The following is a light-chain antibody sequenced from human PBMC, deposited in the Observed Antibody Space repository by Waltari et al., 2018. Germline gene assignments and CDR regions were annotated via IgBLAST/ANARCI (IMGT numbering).Light chain of an antibody. CDR3: QQYGSSPRFT. Sequence: EIVLTQSPGTLSLSPGERPTLSCRASQSVSSSYLAWYQQKPGPAPRLLIYGASSRATGIPDRFSGSGSGTDFTLTISRLEPEDFAVYYCQQYGSSPRFTFGPGTKVDIK. J-gene: IGKJ3*01. CDR1: QSVSSSY. CDR2: GAS. V-gene: IGKV3-20*01.